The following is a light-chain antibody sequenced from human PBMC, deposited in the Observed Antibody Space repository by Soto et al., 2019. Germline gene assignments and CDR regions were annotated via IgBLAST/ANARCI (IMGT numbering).Light chain of an antibody. CDR2: GAS. CDR1: QTISDNY. Sequence: DIVLTQSPGTLSLSPGERATLSCRASQTISDNYLAWYQQKPGQSPRLLISGASIRAPGIPDRFSGSGSETDFTLTISRLEPEDFAFYYCQQYGSSPEISFGPGTKVDIE. CDR3: QQYGSSPEIS. J-gene: IGKJ3*01. V-gene: IGKV3-20*01.